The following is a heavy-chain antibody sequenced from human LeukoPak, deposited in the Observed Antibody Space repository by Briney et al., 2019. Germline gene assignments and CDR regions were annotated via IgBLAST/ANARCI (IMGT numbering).Heavy chain of an antibody. D-gene: IGHD3-16*01. CDR2: MNPNSGNT. CDR1: GYTFTNYD. CDR3: PRAPSWGGLTSGSYYFDY. J-gene: IGHJ4*02. Sequence: ASVKVSCKASGYTFTNYDINWVRQATGQGLEWRGWMNPNSGNTGYAQKFQGRVTITRNTSISTAYMELSSLRSDDTAVYFCPRAPSWGGLTSGSYYFDYWGQGALVTVSS. V-gene: IGHV1-8*03.